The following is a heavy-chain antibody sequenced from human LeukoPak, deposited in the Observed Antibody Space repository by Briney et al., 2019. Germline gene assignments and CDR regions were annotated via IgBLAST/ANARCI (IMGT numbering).Heavy chain of an antibody. CDR2: ISGSGGST. CDR1: GFTFSSYW. J-gene: IGHJ4*02. V-gene: IGHV3-23*01. Sequence: GGSLRLSCAASGFTFSSYWMSWVRQAPGKGLEWVSAISGSGGSTYYADSVKGQFTISRDNSKNTLYLQMNSLRAEDTAVYYCAGTEEGPFDYWGQGTLVTVSS. CDR3: AGTEEGPFDY. D-gene: IGHD1-1*01.